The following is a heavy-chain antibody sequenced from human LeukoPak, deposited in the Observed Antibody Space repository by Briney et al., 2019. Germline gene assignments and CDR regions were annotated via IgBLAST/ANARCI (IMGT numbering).Heavy chain of an antibody. CDR3: ARVRGRITIFYYMDV. D-gene: IGHD3-3*01. Sequence: ASVKVSCKASGGTFSSYAISWVRQAPGQGLEWMGGIIPIFGTANYAQKFQGRVTITADESTSTAYMELSSLRSEDTAVYYCARVRGRITIFYYMDVWGKGTTVTVSS. CDR2: IIPIFGTA. CDR1: GGTFSSYA. V-gene: IGHV1-69*01. J-gene: IGHJ6*03.